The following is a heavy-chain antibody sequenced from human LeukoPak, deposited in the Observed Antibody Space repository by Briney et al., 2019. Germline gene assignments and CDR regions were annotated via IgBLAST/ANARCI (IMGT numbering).Heavy chain of an antibody. CDR1: GFTFSNYW. CDR3: AKDRTRQAY. CDR2: IKEDGSDK. J-gene: IGHJ4*02. D-gene: IGHD3-3*01. Sequence: GGSLRLSCAAPGFTFSNYWMSWDRQTPGKGLEWVANIKEDGSDKYYVDSLKGRFTISRDNAKNSLYLQMNSLRAEDTAVYYCAKDRTRQAYWGQGTLVTVSS. V-gene: IGHV3-7*03.